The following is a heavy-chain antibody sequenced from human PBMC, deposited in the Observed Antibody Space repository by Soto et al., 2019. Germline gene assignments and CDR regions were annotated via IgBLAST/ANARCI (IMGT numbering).Heavy chain of an antibody. CDR2: ISYDGSNK. Sequence: GGSLRLSCAASGFTFSNYAMHWVRQAPGKGLEWVAVISYDGSNKYYADSVKGRFTISRDNSKNTLYLQMNSQRAEDTAVYYCARDLWARGVKNDYYGMDVWGQGTTVTVSS. CDR1: GFTFSNYA. D-gene: IGHD3-10*01. J-gene: IGHJ6*02. CDR3: ARDLWARGVKNDYYGMDV. V-gene: IGHV3-30-3*01.